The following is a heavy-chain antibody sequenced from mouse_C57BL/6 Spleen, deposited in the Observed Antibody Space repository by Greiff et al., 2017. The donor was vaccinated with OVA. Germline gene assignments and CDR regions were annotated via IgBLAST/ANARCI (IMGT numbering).Heavy chain of an antibody. CDR1: GFTFTDYY. CDR2: IRNKANGYTT. Sequence: EVKLVESGGGLVQPGGSLSLSCAASGFTFTDYYMSWVRQPPGKALEWLGFIRNKANGYTTEYSASVKGRFTISRDNSQSILYLQMNALRAEDSATYCCASSNWVYYYAMDYWGQGTSVTVSS. V-gene: IGHV7-3*01. D-gene: IGHD4-1*01. CDR3: ASSNWVYYYAMDY. J-gene: IGHJ4*01.